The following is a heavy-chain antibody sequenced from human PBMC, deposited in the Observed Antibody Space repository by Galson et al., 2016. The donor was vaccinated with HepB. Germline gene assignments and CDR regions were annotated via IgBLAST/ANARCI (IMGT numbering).Heavy chain of an antibody. CDR1: GFTLSTYA. V-gene: IGHV3-23*01. CDR3: TRDGYNHIAFDI. D-gene: IGHD5-24*01. CDR2: SGTGATT. J-gene: IGHJ3*02. Sequence: SLRLSCAASGFTLSTYAMSWVRQAPGKGLEWVSSSGTGATTYYADSVKGRFTISRDNLRNTLYLQLDSLRAEDTALYYCTRDGYNHIAFDIWGQGTLVTVSS.